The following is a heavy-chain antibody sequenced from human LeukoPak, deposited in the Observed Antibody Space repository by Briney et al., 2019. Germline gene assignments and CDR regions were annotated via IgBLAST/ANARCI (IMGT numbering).Heavy chain of an antibody. Sequence: ASVKVSCKASGYTFTGYYMHWVRQAPGQGLEWMGWINPNSGGTNYAQKFQGRVTMTRDTSISTAYMGLSRLRSDDTAVYYCARGKTTVTTYRPFQHWGQGTLVTVSS. CDR3: ARGKTTVTTYRPFQH. J-gene: IGHJ1*01. CDR1: GYTFTGYY. V-gene: IGHV1-2*02. CDR2: INPNSGGT. D-gene: IGHD4-17*01.